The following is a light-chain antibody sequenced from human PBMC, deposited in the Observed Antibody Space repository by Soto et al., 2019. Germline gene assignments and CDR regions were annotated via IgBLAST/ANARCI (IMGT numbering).Light chain of an antibody. CDR1: QSISSY. CDR2: AAS. V-gene: IGKV1-39*01. CDR3: QQRYSTRWT. J-gene: IGKJ1*01. Sequence: IRMTQSPSSLSASVGDRFTITCRASQSISSYLNWYQQKPGKAPKLLICAASSLQSGVPSRFSGSGSGTDFPLTISSLQPEALATYYSQQRYSTRWTSGQGTQLDI.